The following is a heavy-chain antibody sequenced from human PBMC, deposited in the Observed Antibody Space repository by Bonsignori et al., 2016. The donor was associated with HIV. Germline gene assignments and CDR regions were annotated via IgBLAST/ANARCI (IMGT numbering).Heavy chain of an antibody. CDR1: GGSLNNANFY. CDR2: IYASGTT. J-gene: IGHJ5*02. CDR3: AREVSVAVAGPETSNWFDP. Sequence: QVRLQESGPGLVKPSQTLSLTCNVSGGSLNNANFYWTWIRQPAGQGLEYIGHIYASGTTTYNPSLKSRVTISVDRSKNQFSLKLTSVTAADTAVYYCAREVSVAVAGPETSNWFDPWGQGTLVTVS. V-gene: IGHV4-61*02. D-gene: IGHD2-21*02.